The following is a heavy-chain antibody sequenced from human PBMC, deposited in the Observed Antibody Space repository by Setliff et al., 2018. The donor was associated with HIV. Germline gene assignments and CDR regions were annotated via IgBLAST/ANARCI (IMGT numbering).Heavy chain of an antibody. CDR3: ARNHYYGSGKNRWFDP. V-gene: IGHV4-61*02. Sequence: SETLSLTCTVSGGSISSGSYYWSWIRQPAGKGLEWIGRIYYSGSSKNTPSLKSRVTISVDTSKNQFSLKLTSVTAADTAVYYCARNHYYGSGKNRWFDPWGQGMLVTVSS. CDR1: GGSISSGSYY. D-gene: IGHD3-10*01. CDR2: IYYSGSS. J-gene: IGHJ5*02.